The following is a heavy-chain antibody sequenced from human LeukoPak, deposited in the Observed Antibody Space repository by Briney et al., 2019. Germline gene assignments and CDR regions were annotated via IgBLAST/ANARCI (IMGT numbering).Heavy chain of an antibody. Sequence: SQTLSLTCTVSGGSISSGGYYWSWIRQHPGKGLEWIGYIYYSGSTYYNPSLKSRVTISVDTSKNQFSLKLSSVTAADTAVYYCARDKAVETSPDRNYDFWSGYYPYYYYGMDVWGQGTTVTVSS. CDR3: ARDKAVETSPDRNYDFWSGYYPYYYYGMDV. V-gene: IGHV4-31*03. J-gene: IGHJ6*02. CDR1: GGSISSGGYY. D-gene: IGHD3-3*01. CDR2: IYYSGST.